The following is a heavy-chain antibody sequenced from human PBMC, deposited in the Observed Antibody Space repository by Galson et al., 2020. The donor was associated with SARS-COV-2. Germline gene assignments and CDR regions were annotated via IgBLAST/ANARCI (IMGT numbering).Heavy chain of an antibody. CDR2: IYTSGST. V-gene: IGHV4-61*02. CDR1: GGSISSGNYY. J-gene: IGHJ4*02. D-gene: IGHD3-10*01. Sequence: SETLSLTCTVSGGSISSGNYYWRWIRQPAGKGLEWIGRIYTSGSTNYNPSLTSRVSISLDTSRNQFSLKLSSVTAADTAIYYCVRSMALDYWGQGILVTVSS. CDR3: VRSMALDY.